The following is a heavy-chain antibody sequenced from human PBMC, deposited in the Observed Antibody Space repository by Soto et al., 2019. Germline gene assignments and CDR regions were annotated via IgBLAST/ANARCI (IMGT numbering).Heavy chain of an antibody. CDR1: GGSISSGDYY. CDR3: ARDLGAYYGSGSFGY. J-gene: IGHJ4*02. CDR2: IYYSGST. Sequence: SETLSLTCTVSGGSISSGDYYWSWIRQPPGKGLEWIGYIYYSGSTYYNPSLKGRVTISVDTSKNQFSLKLSSVTAADTAVYYCARDLGAYYGSGSFGYWGQGTLVTVSS. V-gene: IGHV4-30-4*01. D-gene: IGHD3-10*01.